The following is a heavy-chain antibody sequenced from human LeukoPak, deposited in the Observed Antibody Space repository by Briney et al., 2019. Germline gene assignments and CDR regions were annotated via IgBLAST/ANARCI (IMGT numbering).Heavy chain of an antibody. CDR1: GGSISSGGYY. CDR3: AREGSSGYYYHGIDY. J-gene: IGHJ4*02. CDR2: IYYSGST. D-gene: IGHD3-22*01. Sequence: SETLSLTCTVSGGSISSGGYYWSWIRQHPGKGLEWIGYIYYSGSTYYNPSLKSRVTISVDTSKNQFSLKLSSVTAADTAVYYCAREGSSGYYYHGIDYWGQGTLVTVSS. V-gene: IGHV4-31*03.